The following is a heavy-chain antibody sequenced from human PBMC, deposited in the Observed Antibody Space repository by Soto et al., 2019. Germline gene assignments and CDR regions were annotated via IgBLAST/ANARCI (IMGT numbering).Heavy chain of an antibody. Sequence: QVQLQESGPGLVKPSQTLSLTCTVSGGSISSGGYYWSWIRQHPGKGLEWIGYIYYSGSTYYNPSLKSRVTISVDTSKNPFSLKLSSVTAADTAVYYCARVERGITGTTWWFDPWGQGTLVTVSS. J-gene: IGHJ5*02. V-gene: IGHV4-31*03. D-gene: IGHD1-20*01. CDR2: IYYSGST. CDR1: GGSISSGGYY. CDR3: ARVERGITGTTWWFDP.